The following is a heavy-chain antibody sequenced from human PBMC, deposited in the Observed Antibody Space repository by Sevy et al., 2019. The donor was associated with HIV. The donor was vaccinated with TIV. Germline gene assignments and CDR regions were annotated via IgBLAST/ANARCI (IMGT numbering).Heavy chain of an antibody. CDR3: SRASLSFFYVDV. Sequence: SETLSLTCSVSGVSLSNGAYYWGWIRQHPEKGLEWIGYTYYNGNTYYNPSLKSRATISADTSKNHFSLRLSSVTAADTAVYYCSRASLSFFYVDVWGKGTAVTVSS. J-gene: IGHJ6*03. V-gene: IGHV4-31*03. CDR1: GVSLSNGAYY. CDR2: TYYNGNT.